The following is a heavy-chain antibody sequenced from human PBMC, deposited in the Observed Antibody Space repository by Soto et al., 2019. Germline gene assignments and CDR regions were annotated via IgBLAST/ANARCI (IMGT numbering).Heavy chain of an antibody. D-gene: IGHD1-26*01. V-gene: IGHV1-46*01. CDR3: ARFIVGATTSDAFDI. CDR1: GYTFTSYY. CDR2: INPSGGST. Sequence: AASVKVSCKASGYTFTSYYMHWVRQAPGQGLEWMGIINPSGGSTSYAQKFQGRVTMTRDTSTSTVYMELSSLRSEDTAVYYCARFIVGATTSDAFDIWGQGTMVTVSS. J-gene: IGHJ3*02.